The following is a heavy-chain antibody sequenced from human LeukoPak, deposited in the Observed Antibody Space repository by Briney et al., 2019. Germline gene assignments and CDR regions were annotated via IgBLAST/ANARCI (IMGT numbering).Heavy chain of an antibody. D-gene: IGHD1-26*01. CDR1: GFTFSSYW. Sequence: PGGSLRLSCAASGFTFSSYWMHWVRQAPGKGLVWVSRINSDGSSTSYADSVKGRFTISRDNAKNTLYLQMNSLRAEDTAVYYCARFRLLPQTHYYYYYGMDVWGQGTTVTVSS. J-gene: IGHJ6*02. V-gene: IGHV3-74*01. CDR2: INSDGSST. CDR3: ARFRLLPQTHYYYYYGMDV.